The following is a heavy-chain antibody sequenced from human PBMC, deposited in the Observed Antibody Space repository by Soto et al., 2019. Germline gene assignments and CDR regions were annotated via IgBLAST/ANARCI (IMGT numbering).Heavy chain of an antibody. CDR3: ARVSGDRYYYYYMDV. V-gene: IGHV4-34*01. CDR1: GGSFRGYY. CDR2: INHSGST. D-gene: IGHD7-27*01. Sequence: QVQLQQWGAGLLKPSETLSLTCAVYGGSFRGYYWSWIRQPPGKGLEWIGEINHSGSTNYNPSLKSRVTISVDTSKNQFSLKLSSVTAADTAVYYCARVSGDRYYYYYMDVWGKGTTVTFSS. J-gene: IGHJ6*03.